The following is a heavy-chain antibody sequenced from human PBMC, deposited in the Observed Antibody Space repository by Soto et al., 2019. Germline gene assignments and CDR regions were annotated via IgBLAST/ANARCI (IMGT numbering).Heavy chain of an antibody. J-gene: IGHJ4*01. V-gene: IGHV4-59*01. CDR1: GGSMSSYY. Sequence: QVQLQESGPGLVKPSETLSLTCTVSGGSMSSYYWTWIRQAPEKGLEWIGEIYHSGSTNYNPSLKSRVTLSVDTSKNQFYLNLTSVTAADTAVYYCARRCYLDYWGQGALVTVSS. CDR2: IYHSGST. CDR3: ARRCYLDY.